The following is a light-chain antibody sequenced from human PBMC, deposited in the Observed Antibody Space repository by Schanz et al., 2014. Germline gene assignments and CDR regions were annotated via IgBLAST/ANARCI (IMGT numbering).Light chain of an antibody. Sequence: QSALTEPASVSGSPGQSITISCTGTSSDVGTYKCISRNQQYPGKAPKLKIYDVSNRPSGVSSRLSGSKSGNTASLTISGLQAEDEADYYCCSYAGSSTLVFGGGTKLTVL. V-gene: IGLV2-23*02. CDR1: SSDVGTYKC. CDR2: DVS. CDR3: CSYAGSSTLV. J-gene: IGLJ2*01.